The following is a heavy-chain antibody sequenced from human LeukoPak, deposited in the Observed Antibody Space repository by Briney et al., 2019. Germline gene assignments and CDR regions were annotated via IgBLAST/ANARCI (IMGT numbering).Heavy chain of an antibody. V-gene: IGHV3-53*01. CDR1: GFTVSSNY. CDR3: ARVLSDSRGWYHFDY. CDR2: IYSSGAT. D-gene: IGHD6-19*01. Sequence: GGSLRHSCAASGFTVSSNYMGWVPQAPGGGGEGGSDIYSSGATYYADSVTGRFTISRENSKNTLSLQINSLRAEDTAVYCCARVLSDSRGWYHFDYWGQGTMVTVSS. J-gene: IGHJ4*02.